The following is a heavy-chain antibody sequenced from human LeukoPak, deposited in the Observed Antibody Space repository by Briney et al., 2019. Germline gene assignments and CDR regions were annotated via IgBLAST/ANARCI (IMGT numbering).Heavy chain of an antibody. J-gene: IGHJ4*02. D-gene: IGHD3-16*02. CDR3: ARGGSYRYEYYFDY. V-gene: IGHV1-2*02. Sequence: ASVKVSCKASGYTFTGYYMHWVRQAPGQGLERMGWINPNSGGTNYAQKFQGRVTMTRDTSISTAYMELSRLRSDDTAVYYCARGGSYRYEYYFDYWGQGTLVTVSS. CDR2: INPNSGGT. CDR1: GYTFTGYY.